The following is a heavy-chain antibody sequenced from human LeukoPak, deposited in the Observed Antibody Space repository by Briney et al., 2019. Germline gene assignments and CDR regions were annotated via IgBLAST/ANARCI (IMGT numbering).Heavy chain of an antibody. D-gene: IGHD3-3*01. CDR2: TYYRSKWYN. J-gene: IGHJ4*02. CDR3: ARAKRSGYREFGGFDY. V-gene: IGHV6-1*01. Sequence: SQTLSLTCAISGDSVFSNSAAWNWIRQSPSRGLEWLGRTYYRSKWYNDYAVSVKSRITINPDTSKNQFSLQLNSVTPEDTAVYYCARAKRSGYREFGGFDYWGQGTLVTVSS. CDR1: GDSVFSNSAA.